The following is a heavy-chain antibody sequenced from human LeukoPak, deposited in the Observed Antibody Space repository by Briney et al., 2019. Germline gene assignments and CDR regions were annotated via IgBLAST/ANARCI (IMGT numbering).Heavy chain of an antibody. CDR1: GFTFSSYS. J-gene: IGHJ4*02. Sequence: GGSLRLSCAASGFTFSSYSMNWVRQAPGKGLEWVSSISSSSSYIYYADSVKGRFTISRDNAKNSLYLQMNSLRAEDTAVYYCASYSSGWSASFYDYWGQGTLVTVS. CDR3: ASYSSGWSASFYDY. CDR2: ISSSSSYI. V-gene: IGHV3-21*01. D-gene: IGHD6-19*01.